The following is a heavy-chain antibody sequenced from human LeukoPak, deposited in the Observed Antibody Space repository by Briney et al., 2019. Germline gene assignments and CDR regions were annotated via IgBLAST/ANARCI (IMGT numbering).Heavy chain of an antibody. D-gene: IGHD2-2*01. V-gene: IGHV1-2*02. CDR3: AREGHCSSTSCYAAESYYYYGMDV. CDR2: INPNSGGT. Sequence: ASVKVSCKASGYTFTGYYMHWVRQAPGQGLEWMGWINPNSGGTNYAQKFQGRVTMTRDTSISTAYMELSRLRSDDTAVYYCAREGHCSSTSCYAAESYYYYGMDVWGQGATVTVSS. J-gene: IGHJ6*02. CDR1: GYTFTGYY.